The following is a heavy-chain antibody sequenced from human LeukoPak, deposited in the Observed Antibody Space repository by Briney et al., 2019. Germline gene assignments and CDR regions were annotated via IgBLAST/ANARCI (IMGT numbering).Heavy chain of an antibody. CDR2: INPSGGST. Sequence: ASVKVSCKASGYTFTSYYMHWVRQAPGQGLEWMGIINPSGGSTSYAQKFQGRVTMTRDTSTSTVYMELSSLRSEDTAVYYCARGGTRLGIRRLEEYWGQGTLVTVSS. CDR3: ARGGTRLGIRRLEEY. CDR1: GYTFTSYY. D-gene: IGHD7-27*01. J-gene: IGHJ4*02. V-gene: IGHV1-46*01.